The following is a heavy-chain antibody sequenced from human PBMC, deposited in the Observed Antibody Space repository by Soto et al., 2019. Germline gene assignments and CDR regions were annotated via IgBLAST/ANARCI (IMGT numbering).Heavy chain of an antibody. J-gene: IGHJ4*02. CDR3: TTAARFGVLYFDY. CDR2: FDPEVGET. Sequence: ASVKVSCKVSGYNLTELSMHWVRQAPGKGLEWMGGFDPEVGETIYAQKFQGRETMTNDPSTGPAYTEPSSLRSEDTSVYYCTTAARFGVLYFDYWSQGTLDTVSS. V-gene: IGHV1-24*01. D-gene: IGHD3-10*01. CDR1: GYNLTELS.